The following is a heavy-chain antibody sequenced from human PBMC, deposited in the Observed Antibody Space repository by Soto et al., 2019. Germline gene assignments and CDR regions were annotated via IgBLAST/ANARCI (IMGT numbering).Heavy chain of an antibody. V-gene: IGHV3-30-3*01. CDR3: ARDQAGELAFDY. D-gene: IGHD1-1*01. CDR1: GFTFSSYA. Sequence: GGSLRLSCAASGFTFSSYAMHWVRQAPGKGLEWVAVISYDGSNKYYADSVKGRFTIFRDNSKNTLYLQMNSLRAEDTAVYYCARDQAGELAFDYWGQGTLVTVSS. J-gene: IGHJ4*02. CDR2: ISYDGSNK.